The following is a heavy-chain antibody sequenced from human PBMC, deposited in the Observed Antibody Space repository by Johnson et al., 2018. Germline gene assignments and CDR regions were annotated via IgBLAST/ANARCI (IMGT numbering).Heavy chain of an antibody. J-gene: IGHJ4*02. D-gene: IGHD3-3*01. CDR1: NGSINNYY. CDR3: ARGHTISGVPKSVPFDY. Sequence: QVQLQESGPGLVKXSETXSLXCKVSNGSINNYYWSWIRQPPGKGLEWIGYIYYSGSTNFNASLKSRLTMSIDTSKHQFSLNLKSVPAGDTAVYYLARGHTISGVPKSVPFDYWGQGTRVTVSS. V-gene: IGHV4-59*01. CDR2: IYYSGST.